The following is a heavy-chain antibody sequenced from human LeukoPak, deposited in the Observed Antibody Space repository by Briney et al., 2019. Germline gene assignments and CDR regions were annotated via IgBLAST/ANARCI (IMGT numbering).Heavy chain of an antibody. J-gene: IGHJ4*02. CDR2: MNSNSGNT. V-gene: IGHV1-8*01. CDR1: GYTFTSYD. Sequence: ASVKVSCKASGYTFTSYDINWVRQATGQGLEWMGWMNSNSGNTGYAQKFQGRVTMTRNTSISTAYMELSSLRSEDTAVYYCARGRAAADPRACGYWGQGTLVTVSS. CDR3: ARGRAAADPRACGY. D-gene: IGHD6-13*01.